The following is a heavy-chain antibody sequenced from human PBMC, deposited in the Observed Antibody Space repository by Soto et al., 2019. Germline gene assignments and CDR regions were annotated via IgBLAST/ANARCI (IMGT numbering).Heavy chain of an antibody. J-gene: IGHJ4*02. CDR2: LYTADST. Sequence: EVQLVESGGGLIQPGGSLRLSCIASGFNVDNVYMSWVRQAPGKGLEWVSVLYTADSTNYADSVKGRFTISRDSSKNTLYLQMNSLRAEDTAMYYCAKDPSTGSADYWGQGTQVTVSS. V-gene: IGHV3-53*01. D-gene: IGHD3-9*01. CDR1: GFNVDNVY. CDR3: AKDPSTGSADY.